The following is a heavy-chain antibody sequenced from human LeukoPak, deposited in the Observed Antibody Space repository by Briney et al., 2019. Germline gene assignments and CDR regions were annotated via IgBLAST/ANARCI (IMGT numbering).Heavy chain of an antibody. CDR1: GDSISSYY. D-gene: IGHD5-12*01. CDR2: IYYSGST. J-gene: IGHJ3*02. Sequence: SETLSLTCTVSGDSISSYYWSWIRQPPGKGLEWIGYIYYSGSTNYNPSLKSRVTISVDTSKNQFSLKLSSVTAADTAVYYCARYQRGATQSAFDIWGQGTMVTVSS. V-gene: IGHV4-59*01. CDR3: ARYQRGATQSAFDI.